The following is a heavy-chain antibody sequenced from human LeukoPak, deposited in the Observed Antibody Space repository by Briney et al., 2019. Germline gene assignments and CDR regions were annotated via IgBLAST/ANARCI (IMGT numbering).Heavy chain of an antibody. V-gene: IGHV3-7*03. Sequence: GGSLRLSCAASGFTFNSHAMHWVRQAPGKGLEWVANIDQHGREIYYVDSVKGRFTISRDNTRNSLFLQMNSLRAEDTAVYYCARGTSFGSYWGQGTLVTVSS. J-gene: IGHJ4*02. CDR2: IDQHGREI. CDR1: GFTFNSHA. CDR3: ARGTSFGSY. D-gene: IGHD3-3*01.